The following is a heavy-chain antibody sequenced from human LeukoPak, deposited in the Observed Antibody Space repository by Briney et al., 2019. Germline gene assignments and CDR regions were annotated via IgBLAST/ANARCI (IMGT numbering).Heavy chain of an antibody. D-gene: IGHD2-8*01. V-gene: IGHV4-31*03. Sequence: SETLSLTCTVSGGSISSGGSYWSWIRQHPGKGLEWIGYIYYSGSTYYNPSLKSRVTISVDTSKNQFSLKLSSVTAADTAVYYCARVACTNGVCYFDYWGQGTLVTVSS. CDR1: GGSISSGGSY. J-gene: IGHJ4*02. CDR2: IYYSGST. CDR3: ARVACTNGVCYFDY.